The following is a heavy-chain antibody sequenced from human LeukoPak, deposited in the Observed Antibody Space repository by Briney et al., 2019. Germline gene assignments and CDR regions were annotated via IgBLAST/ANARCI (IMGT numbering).Heavy chain of an antibody. Sequence: PGGSLRLACAASGFTFSSYAMNWVRLAPGKGLEWVSGISGNGDTTYYADSVKGRFTISRDNSKNTLYLQMNSLRAEDTAVYYCAKRSRRLTIVRGVPREDVWGQGTTVTVSS. D-gene: IGHD3-10*01. CDR1: GFTFSSYA. CDR2: ISGNGDTT. J-gene: IGHJ6*02. CDR3: AKRSRRLTIVRGVPREDV. V-gene: IGHV3-23*01.